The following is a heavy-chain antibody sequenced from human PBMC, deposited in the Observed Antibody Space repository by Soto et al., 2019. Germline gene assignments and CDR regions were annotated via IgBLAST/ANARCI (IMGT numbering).Heavy chain of an antibody. J-gene: IGHJ5*02. Sequence: MQVVESGGGVVQPGTSLRLSCTGSRFTFSSYSMHWFRQAPGKGLEWVAVMSYDRASKYYGDPVKGRFTVSRDNSKSTMYLQMNNLTFEDTAIYYCARDGRPAVHGRWFDPWGQGTVVTVSS. CDR2: MSYDRASK. CDR3: ARDGRPAVHGRWFDP. V-gene: IGHV3-30-3*01. CDR1: RFTFSSYS. D-gene: IGHD2-15*01.